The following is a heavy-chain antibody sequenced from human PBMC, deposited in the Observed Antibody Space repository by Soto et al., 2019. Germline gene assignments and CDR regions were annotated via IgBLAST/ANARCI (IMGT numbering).Heavy chain of an antibody. CDR2: INPNSGGT. CDR1: GYTFTGYY. Sequence: GASVKVSCKASGYTFTGYYMHWVRQAPGQGLEWMGWINPNSGGTNYAQKFQGWVTMTRDTSISTAYMELSRLRSDGTAVYYCARARGYSYGYHYYYYYVMDVWGQGTTVTVSS. V-gene: IGHV1-2*04. J-gene: IGHJ6*02. CDR3: ARARGYSYGYHYYYYYVMDV. D-gene: IGHD5-18*01.